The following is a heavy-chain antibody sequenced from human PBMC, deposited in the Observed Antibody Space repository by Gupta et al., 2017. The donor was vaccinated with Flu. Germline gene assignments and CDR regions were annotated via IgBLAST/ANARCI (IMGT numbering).Heavy chain of an antibody. CDR3: TSTFTGSYYPGGNYYGMDV. V-gene: IGHV3-15*01. Sequence: EEQLVESGGGLVKPGGSLTLSCAASGFTFSHAWMRWFRQAPGKGLGWVGRIKSKTDGGTTDYAAPVKGRFTISRDDSKNTLYLQMNSLKTEDTAVYYCTSTFTGSYYPGGNYYGMDVWGQGTTVTVSS. CDR2: IKSKTDGGTT. D-gene: IGHD1-26*01. J-gene: IGHJ6*02. CDR1: GFTFSHAW.